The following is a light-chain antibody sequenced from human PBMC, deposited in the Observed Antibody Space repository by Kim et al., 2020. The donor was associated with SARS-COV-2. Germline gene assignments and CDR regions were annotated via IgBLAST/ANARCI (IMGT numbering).Light chain of an antibody. J-gene: IGKJ2*01. V-gene: IGKV1-9*01. CDR2: VAS. CDR3: QQLNTYPYT. CDR1: QDITSY. Sequence: IQLTQSPSSLSTSVGDRVTITCRASQDITSYLAWYQQKPGKAPKLLIFVASTLQSGVPSRFSGSGSGTDFTLNISSLQPEVFATYYCQQLNTYPYTFGQGTKLEI.